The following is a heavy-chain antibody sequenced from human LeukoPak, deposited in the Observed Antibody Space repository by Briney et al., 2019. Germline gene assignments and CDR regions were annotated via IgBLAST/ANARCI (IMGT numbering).Heavy chain of an antibody. D-gene: IGHD6-19*01. CDR3: AKSSSGWYATDY. V-gene: IGHV3-30-3*02. J-gene: IGHJ4*02. Sequence: PGGSLRLSCAASGFTFSSYAMHWVRQAPGKGLEWVAVISYDGSNKYYADSVKGRFTISRDNSKNTLYLQMNSLRAEDTAIYYCAKSSSGWYATDYWGQGTLVTVSS. CDR2: ISYDGSNK. CDR1: GFTFSSYA.